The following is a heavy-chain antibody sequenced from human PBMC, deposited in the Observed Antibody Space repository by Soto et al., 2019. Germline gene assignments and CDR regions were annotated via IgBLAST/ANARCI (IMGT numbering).Heavy chain of an antibody. CDR1: GFTFSSYS. CDR3: ARAMSITGIYYFDY. Sequence: EVQLVESGGGLVQPGGSLRLSCAASGFTFSSYSMNWVRQAPGKGLEWVSYISSSSSTIYYADSVKGRFTISRDNAKNSLYLQMNSLRDEATAVYYCARAMSITGIYYFDYWGQGTLVTVSS. CDR2: ISSSSSTI. V-gene: IGHV3-48*02. J-gene: IGHJ4*02. D-gene: IGHD1-20*01.